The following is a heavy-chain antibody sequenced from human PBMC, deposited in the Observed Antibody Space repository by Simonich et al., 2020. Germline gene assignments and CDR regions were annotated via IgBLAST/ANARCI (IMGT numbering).Heavy chain of an antibody. D-gene: IGHD6-6*01. J-gene: IGHJ6*03. CDR3: ARDRAARYYYYYYMDV. V-gene: IGHV1-2*02. CDR2: INPNSGGT. Sequence: QVQLVQSGAEVKKPGASVKVSCKASGYTFTGYYLHWVQKAPGQGLEWRGWINPNSGGTNYEQKFQGRVTMTRDTSISTAYMELGRLRSDDTAVYYCARDRAARYYYYYYMDVWGKGTTVTVSS. CDR1: GYTFTGYY.